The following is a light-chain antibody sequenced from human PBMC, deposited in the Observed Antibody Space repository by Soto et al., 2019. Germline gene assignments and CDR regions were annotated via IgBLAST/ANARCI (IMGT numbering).Light chain of an antibody. Sequence: DVQMTQSPPTLSASVGDRVTITCRASQNINKWLAWHQQKPGKAPKLLIYAASDLDHGVPSRFSGSGSGTEFTLTISSLQPDDFATYYCQQYNSFSTFGQGTRVEVK. V-gene: IGKV1-5*03. CDR3: QQYNSFST. CDR1: QNINKW. J-gene: IGKJ1*01. CDR2: AAS.